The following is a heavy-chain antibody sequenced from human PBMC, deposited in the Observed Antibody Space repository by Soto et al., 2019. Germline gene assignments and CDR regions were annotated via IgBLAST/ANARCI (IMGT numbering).Heavy chain of an antibody. V-gene: IGHV1-2*04. J-gene: IGHJ4*02. Sequence: QVQLVQSGAEVKKPGASVKVSCKASGYTFTGYYMHWVRQAPGQGLEWMGWINPNRGGTNYAQKLQGWVTKTRDTSISTAYKELRRLRYDDTDVYYCARARYCSSTSFYANREGYFDDWGQGTLVTVSS. CDR2: INPNRGGT. CDR3: ARARYCSSTSFYANREGYFDD. CDR1: GYTFTGYY. D-gene: IGHD2-2*01.